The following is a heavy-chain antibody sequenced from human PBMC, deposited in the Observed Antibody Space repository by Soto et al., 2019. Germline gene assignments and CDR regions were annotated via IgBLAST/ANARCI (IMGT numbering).Heavy chain of an antibody. J-gene: IGHJ5*02. CDR2: IRSKAYGGTT. Sequence: HPGCSLKLASTASGFTFGVYAMSWFRQAPGKGLEWVGFIRSKAYGGTTEYAASVKGRFTISRDDSKSIAYLQMNSLKTEDTAVYYCTRTRLRFGYYDSSGYYGWFDPWGQGTLVTVSS. D-gene: IGHD3-22*01. CDR1: GFTFGVYA. CDR3: TRTRLRFGYYDSSGYYGWFDP. V-gene: IGHV3-49*03.